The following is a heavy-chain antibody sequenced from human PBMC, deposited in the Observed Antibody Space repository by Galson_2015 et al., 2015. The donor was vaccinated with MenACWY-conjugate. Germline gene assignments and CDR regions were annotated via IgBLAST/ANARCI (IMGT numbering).Heavy chain of an antibody. J-gene: IGHJ6*02. CDR3: TTYHYGSGSYDYYYYAMDV. Sequence: DGGTADYAAPVKGRFTISRDDSRDTLYLQVDSLNTEDTAVYYCTTYHYGSGSYDYYYYAMDVWGQGTTVTVSS. D-gene: IGHD3-10*01. CDR2: DGGTA. V-gene: IGHV3-15*01.